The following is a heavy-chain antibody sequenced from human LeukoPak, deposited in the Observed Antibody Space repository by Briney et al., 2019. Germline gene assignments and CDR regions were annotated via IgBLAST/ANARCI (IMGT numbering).Heavy chain of an antibody. CDR1: GGSISSSSYY. CDR3: ARDGPFVVVPAAPYNWFDP. V-gene: IGHV4-39*02. J-gene: IGHJ5*02. D-gene: IGHD2-2*01. Sequence: PSETLSLTCTVSGGSISSSSYYWGWIRQPPGKGLEWIGSIYYSGSTYYNPSLKSRVTISVDTSKNQFSLKLSSVTAADTAVYYCARDGPFVVVPAAPYNWFDPWGQGTLVTVSS. CDR2: IYYSGST.